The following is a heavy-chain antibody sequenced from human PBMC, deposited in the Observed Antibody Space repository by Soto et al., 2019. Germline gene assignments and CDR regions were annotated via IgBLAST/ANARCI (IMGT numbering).Heavy chain of an antibody. J-gene: IGHJ4*02. CDR1: GYNFANFW. CDR2: INPTDSNT. Sequence: PGESLKIPCQGSGYNFANFWVGWVRQMPGKGLEWMGIINPTDSNTKYSPSFQGQVTISADKSINTAYMDWSSLQAPDTAMYYFASTTDGRFKWPLWSQGTQVTVSS. V-gene: IGHV5-51*01. D-gene: IGHD2-15*01. CDR3: ASTTDGRFKWPL.